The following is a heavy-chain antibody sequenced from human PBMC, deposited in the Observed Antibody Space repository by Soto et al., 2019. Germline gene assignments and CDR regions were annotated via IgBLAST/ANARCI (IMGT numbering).Heavy chain of an antibody. CDR2: IYYSGST. CDR1: GGSISIGGYY. V-gene: IGHV4-31*03. Sequence: SETLSLTCTVSGGSISIGGYYWSWIRQHPGKGLEWIGYIYYSGSTYYNPSLKSRVTISVDTSKNQFSLKLSSVTAADTAVYYCARDAVGYCSSTSCYGNYYYYYMDVWGKGTTVTVSS. D-gene: IGHD2-2*01. CDR3: ARDAVGYCSSTSCYGNYYYYYMDV. J-gene: IGHJ6*03.